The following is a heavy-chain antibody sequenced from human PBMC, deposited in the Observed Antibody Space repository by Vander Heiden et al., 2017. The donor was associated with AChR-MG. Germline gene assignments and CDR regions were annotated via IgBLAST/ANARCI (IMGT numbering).Heavy chain of an antibody. D-gene: IGHD6-6*01. CDR1: GGSISSSSYY. CDR3: ARHGIAARINWFDP. J-gene: IGHJ5*02. V-gene: IGHV4-39*01. CDR2: IYYSGST. Sequence: LQLQESRPGLVKPSETLSLTCTVSGGSISSSSYYWGWIRQPPGKGLEWIGSIYYSGSTYYNPSLKSRVTISVDTSKNQFSLKLSSVTAADTAVYYCARHGIAARINWFDPWGQGTLVTVSA.